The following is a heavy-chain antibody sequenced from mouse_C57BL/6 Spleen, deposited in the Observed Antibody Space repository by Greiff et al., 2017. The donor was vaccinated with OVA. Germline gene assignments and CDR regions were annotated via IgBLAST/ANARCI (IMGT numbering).Heavy chain of an antibody. CDR2: ISSGSSTI. CDR3: ARRRYDYEDAMDY. CDR1: GFTFSDYG. Sequence: DVMLVESGGGLVKPGGSLKLSCAASGFTFSDYGMHWVRQAPEQGLEWVAYISSGSSTIYSADTVKGRFTISRDNAKNTMFLQMTSLRSEDTAMDYCARRRYDYEDAMDYWGQGTSVTVSS. D-gene: IGHD2-4*01. V-gene: IGHV5-17*01. J-gene: IGHJ4*01.